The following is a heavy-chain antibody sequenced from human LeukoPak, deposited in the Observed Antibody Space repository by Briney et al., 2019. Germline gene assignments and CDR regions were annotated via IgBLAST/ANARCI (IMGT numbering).Heavy chain of an antibody. CDR2: INPNTCVT. Sequence: ASVKVSCKASGYTFSGHYLHWVRQAPGQGLEWMGRINPNTCVTRYTENCQGRVTMSGDTSISTAYMELKGLRSDETAIYDCARNWIELFTSEFDLGGEGTLVTVS. V-gene: IGHV1-2*06. J-gene: IGHJ4*02. CDR3: ARNWIELFTSEFDL. D-gene: IGHD5-18*01. CDR1: GYTFSGHY.